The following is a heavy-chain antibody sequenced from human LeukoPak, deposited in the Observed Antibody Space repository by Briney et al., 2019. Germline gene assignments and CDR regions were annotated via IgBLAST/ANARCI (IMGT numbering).Heavy chain of an antibody. CDR1: GYTFTSYD. J-gene: IGHJ5*02. CDR3: ARDPSNTSGWKTWFDT. D-gene: IGHD6-19*01. Sequence: ASVKVSCKASGYTFTSYDINWVRQAPGQGLEWVGWISGYNGDTNYAQKLQGSVTMTRDTSTTTVYMELRYLRSDDTAFYYCARDPSNTSGWKTWFDTWGQGTLVTVSS. V-gene: IGHV1-18*01. CDR2: ISGYNGDT.